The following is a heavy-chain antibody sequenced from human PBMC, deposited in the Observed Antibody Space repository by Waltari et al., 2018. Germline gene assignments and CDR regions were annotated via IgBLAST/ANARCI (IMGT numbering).Heavy chain of an antibody. CDR2: IIPIFGTA. CDR1: GGTFSSYA. J-gene: IGHJ3*02. V-gene: IGHV1-69*13. D-gene: IGHD2-15*01. CDR3: ARDLCSGGSCYLYDAFDI. Sequence: QVQLVQSGAEVKKPGSSVKVSCKASGGTFSSYAISWVRQAPGQGLEWMGGIIPIFGTANYAQKFQGRVTITADESTSTAYMELSSLRSEDTAVYYCARDLCSGGSCYLYDAFDIWGQGTMVTVSS.